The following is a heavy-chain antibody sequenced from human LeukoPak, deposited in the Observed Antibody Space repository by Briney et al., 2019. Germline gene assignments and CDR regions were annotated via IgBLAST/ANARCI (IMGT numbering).Heavy chain of an antibody. V-gene: IGHV4-34*01. CDR1: GGSFSGYY. D-gene: IGHD3-22*01. CDR2: INHSGST. J-gene: IGHJ2*01. Sequence: PSETLSLTCAVYGGSFSGYYWSWIRQPPGKGLEWIGEINHSGSTNCNPSLKSRVTISVDTSKNQISLKLSSVTAADTAVYYCARGRTYYYDSSGYYYARYFDLWGRGTLVTVSS. CDR3: ARGRTYYYDSSGYYYARYFDL.